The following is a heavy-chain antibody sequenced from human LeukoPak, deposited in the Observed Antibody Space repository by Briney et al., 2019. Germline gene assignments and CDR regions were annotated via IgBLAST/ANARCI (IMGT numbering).Heavy chain of an antibody. CDR3: ARESKPLWFEESPPRIFDC. CDR1: GGSINSYY. Sequence: SETLSPTCTVSGGSINSYYWNWIRQPPGEGLEWVGSVSYSGNTNYNPSLKSRVTISIDASKKQFSLKLNSVTSADTAVYFCARESKPLWFEESPPRIFDCWGQGTLVSVSS. V-gene: IGHV4-59*01. D-gene: IGHD3-10*01. J-gene: IGHJ4*02. CDR2: VSYSGNT.